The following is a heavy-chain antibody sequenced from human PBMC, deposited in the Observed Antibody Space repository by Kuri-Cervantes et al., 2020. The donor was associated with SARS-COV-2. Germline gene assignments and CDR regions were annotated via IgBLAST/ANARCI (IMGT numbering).Heavy chain of an antibody. V-gene: IGHV3-23*01. J-gene: IGHJ3*02. CDR3: AKLYGSGSYYSFAAFDI. CDR1: GYTFTSYA. CDR2: ISGSGGGT. D-gene: IGHD3-10*01. Sequence: SCKASGYTFTSYAMSWVRQAPGKGLEWVSAISGSGGGTYYADSVKGRFTISRDNSKNTLYLQMNSLRAEDTAVYYCAKLYGSGSYYSFAAFDIWGQGTMVTVSS.